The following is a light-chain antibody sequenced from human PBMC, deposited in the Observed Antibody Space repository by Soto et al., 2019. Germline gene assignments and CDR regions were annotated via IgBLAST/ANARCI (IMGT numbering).Light chain of an antibody. CDR2: KAS. CDR3: KQYNSYPVT. V-gene: IGKV1-5*03. J-gene: IGKJ4*01. CDR1: QSINNW. Sequence: DIQMTQSPSTLSASVGDRVTITCRASQSINNWLAWYQQKPGKAPKVLIYKASSLESGVPSRFSGSGSGTEFTLTITSLQPDDFATYYCKQYNSYPVTFGGGTKVEIK.